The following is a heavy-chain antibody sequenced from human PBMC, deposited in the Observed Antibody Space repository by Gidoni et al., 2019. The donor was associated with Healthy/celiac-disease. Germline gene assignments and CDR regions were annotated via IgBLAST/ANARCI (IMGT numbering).Heavy chain of an antibody. V-gene: IGHV1-69*01. J-gene: IGHJ4*02. D-gene: IGHD2-15*01. Sequence: EVTKPGSSVKVSCKASGGTFSSYAISWVRQDPGQGLEWMGGIIPIFGTANYAQKFQGRVTITADESTSTAYMALSSLRSEDTAVYYCARLVWSYGSGGSCYEDPFDYWGQGTLVTVSS. CDR3: ARLVWSYGSGGSCYEDPFDY. CDR1: GGTFSSYA. CDR2: IIPIFGTA.